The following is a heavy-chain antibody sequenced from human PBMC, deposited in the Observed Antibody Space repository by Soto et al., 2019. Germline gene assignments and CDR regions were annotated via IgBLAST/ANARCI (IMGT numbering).Heavy chain of an antibody. J-gene: IGHJ1*01. CDR1: GFTFSSYG. CDR2: ISGSGGST. V-gene: IGHV3-23*01. CDR3: AKVAQWPSAEYFQH. D-gene: IGHD6-19*01. Sequence: EVQLLESGGGLVQPGGSLRPSCAASGFTFSSYGMTWVRQAPGKGLEWVSAISGSGGSTYYADSVKGRFTISRDNSKNTLYLQMNSLRAEDTAVYYCAKVAQWPSAEYFQHWGQGTLVTVSS.